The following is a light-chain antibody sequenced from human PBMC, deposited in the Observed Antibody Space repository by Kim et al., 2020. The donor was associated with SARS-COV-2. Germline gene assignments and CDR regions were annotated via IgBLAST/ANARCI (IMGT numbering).Light chain of an antibody. V-gene: IGKV3-15*01. CDR3: QQYDNWPLT. CDR1: QSIGTK. J-gene: IGKJ4*01. Sequence: EIAMTQSPDSLSVSPEGSAALSCRASQSIGTKVAWYQQKPGQGPRLLIYDVSTRATGIAARFSGSGSGTEFTLTISSLQSDDFAIYYCQQYDNWPLTFGGGNKVDIK. CDR2: DVS.